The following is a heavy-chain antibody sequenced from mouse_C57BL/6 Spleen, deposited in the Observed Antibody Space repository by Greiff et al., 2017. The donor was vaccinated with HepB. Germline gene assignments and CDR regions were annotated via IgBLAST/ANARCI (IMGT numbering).Heavy chain of an antibody. Sequence: DVMLVESGGGLVQPGGSLKLSCAASGFTFSDYGMHWVRQAPEKGLEWVAYISSGSSTIYYADTVKGRFPIARDNAKNTLFLHMTSLRSADKAVFYCARGVYDDYAGLAYWGQGTLVTVSS. CDR3: ARGVYDDYAGLAY. CDR1: GFTFSDYG. D-gene: IGHD2-3*01. V-gene: IGHV5-17*01. CDR2: ISSGSSTI. J-gene: IGHJ3*01.